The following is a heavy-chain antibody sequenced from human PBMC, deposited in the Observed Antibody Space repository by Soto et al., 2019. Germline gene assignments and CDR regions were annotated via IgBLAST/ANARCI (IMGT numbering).Heavy chain of an antibody. J-gene: IGHJ4*02. CDR2: ISLSGSTI. CDR1: GFAFSNYE. D-gene: IGHD3-3*02. Sequence: GSLRLSCAASGFAFSNYEMNWVRQAPGKGLEWVSYISLSGSTIYYADSVKGRFTISRDDAKNSLYLQMDSLRADDTAVYYCARESFSASPNFFDYWGQGTLVTVSS. CDR3: ARESFSASPNFFDY. V-gene: IGHV3-48*03.